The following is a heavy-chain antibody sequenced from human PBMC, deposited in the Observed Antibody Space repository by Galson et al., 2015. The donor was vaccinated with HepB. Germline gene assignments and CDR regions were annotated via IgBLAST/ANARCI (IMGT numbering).Heavy chain of an antibody. D-gene: IGHD3-10*01. Sequence: SLRLSCAASGFTFSSYWMHWVRQAPGKGLVWVSRINSDGSSTSYADSVKGRFTISRDNAKNTLYLQMNSLRAEDTAVYYCVKRSHGDWGTFDIWGQGTMVTVSS. CDR3: VKRSHGDWGTFDI. J-gene: IGHJ3*02. V-gene: IGHV3-74*01. CDR1: GFTFSSYW. CDR2: INSDGSST.